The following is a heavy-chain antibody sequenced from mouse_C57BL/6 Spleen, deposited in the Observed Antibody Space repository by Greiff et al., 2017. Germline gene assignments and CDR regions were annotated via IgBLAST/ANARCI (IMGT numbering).Heavy chain of an antibody. CDR2: ILPGSGST. D-gene: IGHD3-2*02. CDR3: ANNTTQATSFAD. Sequence: QVQLQQSGAELMKPGASVKLSCKAPGYTFTGYWIEWVKQRPGHGLEWIGEILPGSGSTNYNEKFKGKATFTADTSANTAYMQLSSLTTEDSDIDYCANNTTQATSFADWGQGTLVTVSA. J-gene: IGHJ3*01. V-gene: IGHV1-9*01. CDR1: GYTFTGYW.